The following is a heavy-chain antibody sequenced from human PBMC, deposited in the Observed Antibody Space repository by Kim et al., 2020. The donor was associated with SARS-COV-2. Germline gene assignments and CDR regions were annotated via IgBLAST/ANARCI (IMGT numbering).Heavy chain of an antibody. CDR1: GGSISSYY. D-gene: IGHD3-16*02. CDR2: IYYSGST. J-gene: IGHJ6*01. V-gene: IGHV4-59*08. Sequence: SETLSLTCTVSGGSISSYYWSWIRQPPGKGLEWIGYIYYSGSTNYNPSLKSRVSISVDTSKNQFSLKLSSVTAADTAVYYCARNGFDYVSGSYRYGMDV. CDR3: ARNGFDYVSGSYRYGMDV.